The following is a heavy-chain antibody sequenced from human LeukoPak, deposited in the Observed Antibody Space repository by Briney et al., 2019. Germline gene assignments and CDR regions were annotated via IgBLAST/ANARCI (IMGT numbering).Heavy chain of an antibody. J-gene: IGHJ4*02. CDR1: GSTFSSHW. D-gene: IGHD6-13*01. V-gene: IGHV3-74*01. Sequence: PGGSLRLSCEVSGSTFSSHWMHWVRQAPGKGLVWVSRINHVGTDTSYADSVKGRFTISRDNVKNSVYLQMNSLRAEDTAVYSCARAVAAADSYWGRGTLVTVSS. CDR3: ARAVAAADSY. CDR2: INHVGTDT.